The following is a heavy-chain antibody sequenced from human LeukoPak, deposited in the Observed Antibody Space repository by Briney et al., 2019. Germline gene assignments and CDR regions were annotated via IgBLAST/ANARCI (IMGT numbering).Heavy chain of an antibody. Sequence: SETLSLTCTVSGGSISSSSYYWGWIRQPPGKGLEWIGSIYYSGSTYYNPSLKSRVTISVDTSKNQFSLKLSSVTAADTAVYYCARQLWFDYWGQGTLVAVSS. D-gene: IGHD5-18*01. CDR2: IYYSGST. V-gene: IGHV4-39*07. CDR1: GGSISSSSYY. J-gene: IGHJ4*02. CDR3: ARQLWFDY.